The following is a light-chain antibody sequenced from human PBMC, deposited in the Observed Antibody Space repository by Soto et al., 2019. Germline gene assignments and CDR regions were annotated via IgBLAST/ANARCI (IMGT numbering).Light chain of an antibody. J-gene: IGKJ2*01. CDR2: GAS. CDR1: QSVSSNS. CDR3: QQYGGSPYT. Sequence: EIVLTQSPGTVSLSPGERVTLSCRASQSVSSNSLAWYQQKPGQAPRLLMSGASRRATGISDRFSGSGSGTDFTLAISRLEPEDFAVYYCQQYGGSPYTFGQGTKLEIK. V-gene: IGKV3-20*01.